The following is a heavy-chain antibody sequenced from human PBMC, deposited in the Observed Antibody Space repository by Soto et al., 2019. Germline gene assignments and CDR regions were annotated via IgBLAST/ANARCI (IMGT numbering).Heavy chain of an antibody. V-gene: IGHV3-48*03. CDR3: ARDLVGATRPLWD. CDR2: ISSSGSTI. D-gene: IGHD1-26*01. J-gene: IGHJ4*02. Sequence: PGGSRILSGAASGFTFSIYEMNWVRQAPGKGLEWVSYISSSGSTIYYADSVKGRFTISRDNAKNSLYLQMNSLRAEDTAVYYCARDLVGATRPLWDWGQGNLVTVSS. CDR1: GFTFSIYE.